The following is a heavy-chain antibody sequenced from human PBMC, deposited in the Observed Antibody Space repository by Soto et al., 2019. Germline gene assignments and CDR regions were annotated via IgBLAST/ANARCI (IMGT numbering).Heavy chain of an antibody. V-gene: IGHV3-33*01. CDR2: IWYDGSNK. CDR1: GFTFSSYG. Sequence: GGSLRLSCAASGFTFSSYGMHWVRQAPGKGLEWVAVIWYDGSNKYYADSVKGRFTISRDNSKNTLYLQMNSLRAEDTAVYYCARDRGLYDILTGYYRVPDYWGQGTLVTVSS. D-gene: IGHD3-9*01. J-gene: IGHJ4*02. CDR3: ARDRGLYDILTGYYRVPDY.